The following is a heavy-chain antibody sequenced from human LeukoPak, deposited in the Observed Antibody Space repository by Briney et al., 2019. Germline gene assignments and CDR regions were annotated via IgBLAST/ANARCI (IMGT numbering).Heavy chain of an antibody. V-gene: IGHV4-59*08. J-gene: IGHJ4*02. CDR1: GGSFSSYY. CDR3: ARQKPSGYYTTSAYYYDY. Sequence: PSETLSPTCTVSGGSFSSYYWSWIRQPPGKGLEWIGYIYYSGTTNYNPSLKSRVTISVDTSKNQFSLKLSSVTAADTAVYYCARQKPSGYYTTSAYYYDYWGQGTLVTVSS. CDR2: IYYSGTT. D-gene: IGHD3-22*01.